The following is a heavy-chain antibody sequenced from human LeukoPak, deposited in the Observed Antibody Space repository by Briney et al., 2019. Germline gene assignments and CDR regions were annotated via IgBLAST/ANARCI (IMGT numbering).Heavy chain of an antibody. CDR3: ARGIRDNVVVPAAVLDY. V-gene: IGHV4-34*01. J-gene: IGHJ4*02. D-gene: IGHD2-2*01. CDR1: GGSFSGYY. Sequence: PSETLSLTCAVYGGSFSGYYWSWIRQPPGKGLEWIGEINHSGSTNYNPSLKSRVTISVDTSKNQFSLKLSSVTAADTAVYYCARGIRDNVVVPAAVLDYWGQGTLVTVSS. CDR2: INHSGST.